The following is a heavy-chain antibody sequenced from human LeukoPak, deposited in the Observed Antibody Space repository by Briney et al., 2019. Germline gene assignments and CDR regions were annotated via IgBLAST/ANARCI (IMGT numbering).Heavy chain of an antibody. CDR2: ISGSGGST. V-gene: IGHV3-23*01. J-gene: IGHJ4*02. CDR1: GFTFSSYA. Sequence: PGGSLRLSCAASGFTFSSYAMSWVRQAPGKGLEWVSAISGSGGSTYYADSVKGRFTISRDNSKNTLYLQMNSLRAEDTAVYYCARDHSSGWSPNYFDYWGQGTLVTVSS. D-gene: IGHD6-19*01. CDR3: ARDHSSGWSPNYFDY.